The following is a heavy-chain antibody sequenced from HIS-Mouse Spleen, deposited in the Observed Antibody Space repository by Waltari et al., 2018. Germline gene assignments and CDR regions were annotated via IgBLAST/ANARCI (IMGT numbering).Heavy chain of an antibody. V-gene: IGHV4-39*07. CDR3: ARELRDAFDI. J-gene: IGHJ3*02. CDR2: IYYSGST. CDR1: GGSISSSSYH. Sequence: QLQLQESGPGLVKPSETLSLTCTVSGGSISSSSYHWGWIRQPPGKGLEWIGSIYYSGSTYYNPSLKSRVTISVDTSKNQFSLKLSSVTAADTAVYYCARELRDAFDIWGQGTMVTVSS.